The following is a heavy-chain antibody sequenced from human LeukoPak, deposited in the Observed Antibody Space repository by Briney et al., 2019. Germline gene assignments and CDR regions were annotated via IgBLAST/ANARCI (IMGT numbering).Heavy chain of an antibody. CDR3: AKVSLDILTENWFGP. D-gene: IGHD3-9*01. V-gene: IGHV3-23*01. J-gene: IGHJ5*02. Sequence: GGSLRLSCAASGFTFSSYAMSWVRQAPGKGLEWVSAISGSGGSTYYADSVKGRFTISRDNSKNTLYLQMNSLRAEDTAVYYCAKVSLDILTENWFGPWGQGTLVTVSS. CDR1: GFTFSSYA. CDR2: ISGSGGST.